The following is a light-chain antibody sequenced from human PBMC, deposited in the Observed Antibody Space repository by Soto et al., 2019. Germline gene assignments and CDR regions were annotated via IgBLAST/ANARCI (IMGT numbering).Light chain of an antibody. CDR1: QGISND. V-gene: IGKV1-27*01. CDR3: QKYNSAPHT. Sequence: DIQMTQSPSSLSASVGDGVTITCRASQGISNDLAWYQQKPGKVPKLLIYAASTLQSGVPSRFSGSGSGTDFTLTVSSLQPEDVAIYYCQKYNSAPHTFGQGTRLEIK. CDR2: AAS. J-gene: IGKJ5*01.